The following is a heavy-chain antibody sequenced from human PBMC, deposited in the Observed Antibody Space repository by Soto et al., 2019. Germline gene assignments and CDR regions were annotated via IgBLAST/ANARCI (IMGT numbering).Heavy chain of an antibody. CDR1: GFTFSSYS. J-gene: IGHJ6*03. CDR3: ARVVPQTLGDYYYYMDV. V-gene: IGHV3-48*01. CDR2: ISSSSSTI. D-gene: IGHD3-16*01. Sequence: GGSLRLSCAASGFTFSSYSMNWVRQAPGKGLEWVSYISSSSSTIYYADSVKGRFTISRDNAKNSLYLQMNSLRAEDTAVYYCARVVPQTLGDYYYYMDVWGKGTTVTVSS.